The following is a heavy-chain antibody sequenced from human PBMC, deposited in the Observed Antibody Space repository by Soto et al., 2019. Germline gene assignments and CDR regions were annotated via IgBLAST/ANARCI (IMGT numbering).Heavy chain of an antibody. D-gene: IGHD6-19*01. CDR2: INQDRGAT. V-gene: IGHV3-7*05. CDR1: GFLFSEYY. J-gene: IGHJ4*02. CDR3: ATWKGGWQL. Sequence: EVQLVESGGDLVQPGGSLRLSCAASGFLFSEYYMSWVRQAPGRGLEWVANINQDRGATFYVDSVRGRFTISRDNAESSLFLHINDLRAEDTALYYCATWKGGWQLWGEGTVVTVSS.